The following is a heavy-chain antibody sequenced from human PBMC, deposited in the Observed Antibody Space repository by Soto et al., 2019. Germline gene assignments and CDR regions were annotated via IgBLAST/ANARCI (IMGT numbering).Heavy chain of an antibody. D-gene: IGHD3-22*01. CDR2: IYYSGST. J-gene: IGHJ4*02. CDR1: GGSISSSSYY. Sequence: SETLSLTCTVSGGSISSSSYYWGWIRQPPGKGLEWIGSIYYSGSTYYNPSLKSRVTISVDTSKNQFSLKLSSVTAADTAVYYCARAHTYYYDSSGKFDYWGQGTLVTVSS. V-gene: IGHV4-39*01. CDR3: ARAHTYYYDSSGKFDY.